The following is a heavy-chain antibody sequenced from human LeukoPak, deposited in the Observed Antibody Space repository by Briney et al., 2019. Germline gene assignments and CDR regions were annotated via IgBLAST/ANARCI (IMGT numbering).Heavy chain of an antibody. D-gene: IGHD2-15*01. J-gene: IGHJ5*02. CDR3: GRGGYCSGGSCYWFDP. Sequence: SETLSLTCAVSGYSINSGYYWGWIRQPPGKGLEWIGSIYHSGSTYYNPSLQSRVTISLDTSRNQFSLKLSSVTASDTAVYYCGRGGYCSGGSCYWFDPWGQGTLVTVSS. V-gene: IGHV4-38-2*01. CDR2: IYHSGST. CDR1: GYSINSGYY.